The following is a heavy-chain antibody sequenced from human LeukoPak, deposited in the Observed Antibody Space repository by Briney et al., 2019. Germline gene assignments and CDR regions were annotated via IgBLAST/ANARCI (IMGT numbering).Heavy chain of an antibody. J-gene: IGHJ4*02. CDR3: ARGSNCNYGIFDY. V-gene: IGHV4-4*07. CDR2: IYTSGST. Sequence: SEILSLTCTVSGGSISSFYWSWIRQPAGKGLEWIGRIYTSGSTNYNPSLKSRVTMSVDTSKNQFSLKLFAVTAADTAVDYCARGSNCNYGIFDYWGQGTLVTVAS. CDR1: GGSISSFY. D-gene: IGHD1-7*01.